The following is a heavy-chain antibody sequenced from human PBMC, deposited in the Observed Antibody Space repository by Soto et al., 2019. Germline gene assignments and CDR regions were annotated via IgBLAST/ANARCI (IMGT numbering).Heavy chain of an antibody. Sequence: SVKVSCKASVGTFSTYTITWVRQAPGQGLEWMGRIIPIIGIINYAQKFQGRVTISADKFTGTAYMELTGLRSDDTAVYYCAGDPDSHYNDSHASSYPWGQGTLVTVSS. D-gene: IGHD4-4*01. J-gene: IGHJ5*02. CDR2: IIPIIGII. CDR1: VGTFSTYT. V-gene: IGHV1-69*04. CDR3: AGDPDSHYNDSHASSYP.